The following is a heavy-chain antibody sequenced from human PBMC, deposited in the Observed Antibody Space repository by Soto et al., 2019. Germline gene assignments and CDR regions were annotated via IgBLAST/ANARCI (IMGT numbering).Heavy chain of an antibody. D-gene: IGHD2-8*01. Sequence: QGHLVQSGAEVKKPGASVKVSCKTSAYTFTRYGISWVRQAPGQGLEWMGWIGGYNGDTNYAQNLQDRVTMTIDTSTTTAYMELRSLTSDDTAVYYCAKNGQPPYYYYGLDVWGQGTTVTVSS. CDR3: AKNGQPPYYYYGLDV. V-gene: IGHV1-18*01. CDR1: AYTFTRYG. CDR2: IGGYNGDT. J-gene: IGHJ6*02.